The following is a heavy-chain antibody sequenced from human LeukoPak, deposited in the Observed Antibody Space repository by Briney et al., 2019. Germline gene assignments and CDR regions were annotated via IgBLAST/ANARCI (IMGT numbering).Heavy chain of an antibody. CDR1: GFTVSSNY. J-gene: IGHJ6*03. V-gene: IGHV3-66*02. CDR3: ARSDRWEFVYYMDV. CDR2: IYSGGST. Sequence: GGSLRLSCAASGFTVSSNYMSWVRQAPGKGLEWVSVIYSGGSTYYADSVKGRFTISRDNSKNTLYLQMNSLRAEDTAVYYCARSDRWEFVYYMDVWGKGTTVTVS. D-gene: IGHD3-10*01.